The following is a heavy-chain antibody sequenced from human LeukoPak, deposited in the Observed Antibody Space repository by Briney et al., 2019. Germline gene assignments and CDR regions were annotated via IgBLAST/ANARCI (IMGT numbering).Heavy chain of an antibody. CDR3: ARQVGRGAYDAWYFDH. J-gene: IGHJ4*02. Sequence: SETLSLTCAVAGGSISSYYWSWIRQPPGKGLEWIGYMLYSGSTNYNPSLKSRVTISIDASKSQFSLKLTSVTGADTALYYCARQVGRGAYDAWYFDHWGPGTLVTVSS. D-gene: IGHD5-12*01. V-gene: IGHV4-59*08. CDR1: GGSISSYY. CDR2: MLYSGST.